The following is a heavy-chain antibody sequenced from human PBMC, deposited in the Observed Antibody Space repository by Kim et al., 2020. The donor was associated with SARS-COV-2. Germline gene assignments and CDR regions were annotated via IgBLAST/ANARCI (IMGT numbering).Heavy chain of an antibody. V-gene: IGHV1-2*02. CDR3: ARDLGITGTTGDYYYGMDV. D-gene: IGHD1-7*01. CDR2: INPNSGGT. J-gene: IGHJ6*02. CDR1: GYTFTGYY. Sequence: ASVKVSCKASGYTFTGYYMHWVRQAPGQGLEWMGWINPNSGGTNYAQKFQGRVTMTRDTSISTAYMELSRLRSDDTAVYYCARDLGITGTTGDYYYGMDVWGQGTTVTVSS.